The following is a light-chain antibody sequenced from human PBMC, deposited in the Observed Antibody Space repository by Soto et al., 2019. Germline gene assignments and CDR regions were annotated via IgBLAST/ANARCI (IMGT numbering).Light chain of an antibody. CDR3: CSYAGRSTFV. CDR1: SSDVGSYNL. Sequence: QSVLTQPASVSGSPGQSITISCTGTSSDVGSYNLVSWYQQHPGKAPKLMIYEGSKRPSGVSNRFSGSKSGNTASLTISGLQAEDEADYYCCSYAGRSTFVFGGGTQLTV. J-gene: IGLJ3*02. V-gene: IGLV2-23*03. CDR2: EGS.